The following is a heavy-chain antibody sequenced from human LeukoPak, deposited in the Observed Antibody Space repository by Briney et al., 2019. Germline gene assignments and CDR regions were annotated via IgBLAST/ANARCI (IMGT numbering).Heavy chain of an antibody. Sequence: GESLKISCKGSGYSFTNYWIGWVRPMPGKGLEWMGFIYPGESIRYSPSFQGQVTISADRSITTAYLQWSSLKASDTAMYYCARHVTTVATSWFDPWGQGTLVTVSS. CDR2: IYPGESI. CDR3: ARHVTTVATSWFDP. J-gene: IGHJ5*02. V-gene: IGHV5-51*01. CDR1: GYSFTNYW. D-gene: IGHD5-12*01.